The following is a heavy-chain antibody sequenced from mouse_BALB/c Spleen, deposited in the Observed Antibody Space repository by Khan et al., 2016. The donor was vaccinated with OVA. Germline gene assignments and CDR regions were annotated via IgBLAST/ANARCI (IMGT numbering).Heavy chain of an antibody. J-gene: IGHJ2*01. CDR3: ARIKKIVATYFDY. CDR2: TNPTNGRT. CDR1: GYTFTSYW. V-gene: IGHV1S81*02. D-gene: IGHD1-1*01. Sequence: QVQLQQSGAELVMAGASVKMSCKASGYTFTSYWMHWVKQRLGQGLEWFAETNPTNGRTYYNEKFKSKATLTVDKSSSTAYMLLSGQTVEDSAVYYCARIKKIVATYFDYWGQGTTLTVSS.